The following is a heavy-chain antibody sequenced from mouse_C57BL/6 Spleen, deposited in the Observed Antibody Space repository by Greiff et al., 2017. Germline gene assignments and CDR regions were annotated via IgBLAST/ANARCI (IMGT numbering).Heavy chain of an antibody. CDR1: GFNIKDDY. CDR3: TPYGSSLYYAMDY. Sequence: EVQLQQSGAELVRPGASVKLSCTASGFNIKDDYMHWVKQRPEQGLEWIGWIDPENGDTEYASKFQGKATITADTSSNTAYLQLSSLTSEDTAVYYCTPYGSSLYYAMDYWGQGTSVTVSS. V-gene: IGHV14-4*01. D-gene: IGHD1-1*01. J-gene: IGHJ4*01. CDR2: IDPENGDT.